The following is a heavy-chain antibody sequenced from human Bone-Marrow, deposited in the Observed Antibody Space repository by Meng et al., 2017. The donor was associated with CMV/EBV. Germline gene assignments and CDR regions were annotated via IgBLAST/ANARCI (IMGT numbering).Heavy chain of an antibody. CDR1: GFTFSSYG. D-gene: IGHD3-3*01. CDR3: AKVGPYYDFWSGYYFRDYYYYGMDV. V-gene: IGHV3-30*02. CDR2: IRYDGSNK. Sequence: GESLKISCAASGFTFSSYGMHWVRQAPGKGLEWVAFIRYDGSNKYYADSAKGRFTISRDNSKNTLYLQMNSLRAEDTAVYYCAKVGPYYDFWSGYYFRDYYYYGMDVWGQGTTVTVSS. J-gene: IGHJ6*02.